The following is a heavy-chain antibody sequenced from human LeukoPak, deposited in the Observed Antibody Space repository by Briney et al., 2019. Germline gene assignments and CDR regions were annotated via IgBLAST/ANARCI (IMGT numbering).Heavy chain of an antibody. V-gene: IGHV3-48*03. D-gene: IGHD6-19*01. Sequence: PGGSLRLSCAASGFSFSTYEMNWVRQAPGKGLEWISYISYSSYTIYYTDSVKGRFTISRDNAKNSLYLQMNSLRAEDTAVYYCATYSSGPFDYWGQGTLVTVSA. J-gene: IGHJ4*02. CDR2: ISYSSYTI. CDR1: GFSFSTYE. CDR3: ATYSSGPFDY.